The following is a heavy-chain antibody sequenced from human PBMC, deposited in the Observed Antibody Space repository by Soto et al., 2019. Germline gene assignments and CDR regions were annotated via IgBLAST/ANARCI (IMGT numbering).Heavy chain of an antibody. D-gene: IGHD1-1*01. CDR1: GGSFSGWH. V-gene: IGHV4-34*01. Sequence: QVQVQQWGAGLLKFSETLSLTCAVNGGSFSGWHWNWIRQPPGKGLEWIGEASHTGGTNYNPSLESRVTISVDRSINQLSLKLTSVSAAGTAVYYCARSRNLDVWGPGTTVIVSS. CDR3: ARSRNLDV. J-gene: IGHJ6*02. CDR2: ASHTGGT.